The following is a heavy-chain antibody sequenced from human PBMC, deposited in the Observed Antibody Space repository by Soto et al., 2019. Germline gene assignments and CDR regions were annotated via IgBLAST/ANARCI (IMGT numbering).Heavy chain of an antibody. Sequence: ASVKVSCKASGYTFTSYAMHWVRQAPGQRLEWMGWINAGNGNTKYSQKFQGRVTITRDTSASTAYMELSSLRSEDTALYYCARARDIVVVVAAGNFDYWGQGTLVTVSS. V-gene: IGHV1-3*01. CDR1: GYTFTSYA. CDR3: ARARDIVVVVAAGNFDY. CDR2: INAGNGNT. J-gene: IGHJ4*02. D-gene: IGHD2-15*01.